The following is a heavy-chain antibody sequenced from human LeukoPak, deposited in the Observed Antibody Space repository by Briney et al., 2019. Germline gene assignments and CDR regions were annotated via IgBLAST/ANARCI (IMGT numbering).Heavy chain of an antibody. Sequence: SETLTLTCTVSGGSISSYYWSWSRQPPGKGLEWIGHIYGSGSTNYNPSLKSRVTLSVDTSKNQFSLKLSSVTAADTAVYYCAREGTSGTHLNWLAPWRQDTRLTVSS. D-gene: IGHD1-1*01. V-gene: IGHV4-59*01. CDR2: IYGSGST. J-gene: IGHJ5*02. CDR1: GGSISSYY. CDR3: AREGTSGTHLNWLAP.